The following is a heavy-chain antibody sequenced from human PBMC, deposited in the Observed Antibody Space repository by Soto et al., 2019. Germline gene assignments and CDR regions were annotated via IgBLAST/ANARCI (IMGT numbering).Heavy chain of an antibody. J-gene: IGHJ6*02. CDR3: AKDRGYLAYYGMDV. Sequence: QVQLVESGGGVVQPGRSLRLSCAASGFTFSSYGMHWVRQAPGKGLEWVAVISYDGSNKYYADSVKGRFTISRDNSKNTLYVQMNSLRAEDTGVYYCAKDRGYLAYYGMDVWGQGTTVTVSS. D-gene: IGHD5-18*01. CDR1: GFTFSSYG. V-gene: IGHV3-30*18. CDR2: ISYDGSNK.